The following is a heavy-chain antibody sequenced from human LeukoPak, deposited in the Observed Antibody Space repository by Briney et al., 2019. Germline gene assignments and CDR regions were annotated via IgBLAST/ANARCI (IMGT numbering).Heavy chain of an antibody. J-gene: IGHJ4*02. CDR3: AKDGDKYYDYVWGSSHYYFDY. Sequence: PGGSLRLSCAASGFTFDDYAMHWVRQAPGKGLEWISLSSWDGGSTYYADSVKGRFTISRDNSKNSLYLQMNSLRAEDTALYYCAKDGDKYYDYVWGSSHYYFDYWGQGTLVTVSS. CDR2: SSWDGGST. V-gene: IGHV3-43D*04. CDR1: GFTFDDYA. D-gene: IGHD3-16*01.